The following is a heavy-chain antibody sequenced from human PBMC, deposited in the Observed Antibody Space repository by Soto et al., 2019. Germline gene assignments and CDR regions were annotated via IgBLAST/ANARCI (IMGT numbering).Heavy chain of an antibody. D-gene: IGHD3-3*01. V-gene: IGHV1-18*01. J-gene: IGHJ5*02. CDR3: ARHQEGMEWLLYGRGTFGWFDP. Sequence: QVQLVQSGAEVKKPGASVKVSCKASGYTFTSYGISWVRQAPGQGLEWMGWISAYNGNTNYAQKLQGRVTMTPDTSTSTAYMELRSLRSDDTAVYYCARHQEGMEWLLYGRGTFGWFDPWGQGTLVTVSS. CDR1: GYTFTSYG. CDR2: ISAYNGNT.